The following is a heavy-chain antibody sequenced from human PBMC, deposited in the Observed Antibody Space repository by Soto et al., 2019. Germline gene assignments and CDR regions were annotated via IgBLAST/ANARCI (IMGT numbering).Heavy chain of an antibody. J-gene: IGHJ5*02. V-gene: IGHV1-69*01. CDR2: IVPLFGTT. CDR3: ARASGRSWYNWFDP. CDR1: GGNFSNYG. Sequence: QVQLVQSGAEVKKHGSSVTVSCTASGGNFSNYGISWVRQAPGQGLAYMGGIVPLFGTTNYAHKFRGRVTITADESPSTVYMEVSSLKSEDTAVYFCARASGRSWYNWFDPWGQGTLVTVST. D-gene: IGHD6-13*01.